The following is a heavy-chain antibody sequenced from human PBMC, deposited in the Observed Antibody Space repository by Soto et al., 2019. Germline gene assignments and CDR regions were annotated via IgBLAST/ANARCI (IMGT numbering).Heavy chain of an antibody. D-gene: IGHD6-19*01. CDR2: IIPIFGTA. J-gene: IGHJ6*02. Sequence: ASVKVSCKASGGTFSSYAISWVRQAPGQGLEWMGGIIPIFGTANYAQKFQGRVTITADESTSTAYMELSSLRSEDTAVYYCARNSEAGVWSDYYYYYGMDVWGQGTTVTVSS. V-gene: IGHV1-69*13. CDR1: GGTFSSYA. CDR3: ARNSEAGVWSDYYYYYGMDV.